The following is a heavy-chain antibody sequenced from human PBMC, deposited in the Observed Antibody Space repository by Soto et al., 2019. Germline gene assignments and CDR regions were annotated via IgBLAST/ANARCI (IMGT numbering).Heavy chain of an antibody. D-gene: IGHD3-10*01. CDR1: GFTLSDHY. J-gene: IGHJ6*02. CDR2: SANKANSYTT. V-gene: IGHV3-72*01. CDR3: TRGFGGV. Sequence: EVQLVESGGDLVQPGGSLRLSCAASGFTLSDHYVDWVRQAPGKGLEWVGRSANKANSYTTQYAAAVKGRFTISRSDSENSLYLQMNSLRTEDTALYYCTRGFGGVWGQGTTVTVSS.